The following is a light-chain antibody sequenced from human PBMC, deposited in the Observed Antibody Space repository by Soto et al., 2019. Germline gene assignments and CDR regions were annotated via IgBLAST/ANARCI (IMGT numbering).Light chain of an antibody. CDR1: SSDVGGYNY. Sequence: QSALTQPASVSGSPGQSITISCTGTSSDVGGYNYVSWYQQHPGKAPKLMIYDVSNRPSGVSNRISGSKSGNTASLTISGLQAEDDADYYCSSYTSSSLYVFGTETKLTVL. J-gene: IGLJ1*01. V-gene: IGLV2-14*01. CDR2: DVS. CDR3: SSYTSSSLYV.